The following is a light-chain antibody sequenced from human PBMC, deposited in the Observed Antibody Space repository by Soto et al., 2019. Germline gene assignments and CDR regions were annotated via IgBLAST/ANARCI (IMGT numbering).Light chain of an antibody. V-gene: IGLV1-44*01. CDR2: LND. J-gene: IGLJ1*01. Sequence: QSVLTQPPSASGTPGQSVTISCSGSSSNIGDNPVNWYRHLPGAAPTLLIYLNDQRPSGVPDRFSGSKSGTSASLVISGLQPGDVADYYCAAWDYRLNALFGTGTKLTVL. CDR1: SSNIGDNP. CDR3: AAWDYRLNAL.